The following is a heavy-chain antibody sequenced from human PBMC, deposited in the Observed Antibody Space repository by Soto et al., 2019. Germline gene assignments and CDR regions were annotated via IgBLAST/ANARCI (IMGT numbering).Heavy chain of an antibody. Sequence: GASVKVSCKASGYTFTTHSMHWVRQTPGHGLEWMGVINPSGGRTSYAQKFQGRVTMTRDTSTSTVHMELSNLRSEDTAVYFCARDGGYDVLTGHYILLYYLDNWGLGTLVTVSS. J-gene: IGHJ4*02. CDR1: GYTFTTHS. CDR3: ARDGGYDVLTGHYILLYYLDN. CDR2: INPSGGRT. D-gene: IGHD3-9*01. V-gene: IGHV1-46*01.